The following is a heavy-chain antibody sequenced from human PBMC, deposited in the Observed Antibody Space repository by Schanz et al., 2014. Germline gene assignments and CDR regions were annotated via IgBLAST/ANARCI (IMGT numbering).Heavy chain of an antibody. CDR1: GFTFSSYS. CDR3: TKGMDSYVSGSDH. Sequence: QVQLVESGGGVVQPGGSLRLSCAASGFTFSSYSMHWVRQAPGRGLEWVAFIRYDGSSKYYADSVRGRFTISSDISKNMLYLQMNSLRAEDTALYYCTKGMDSYVSGSDHWGQGTLVTVSS. D-gene: IGHD3-10*01. J-gene: IGHJ4*02. CDR2: IRYDGSSK. V-gene: IGHV3-30*02.